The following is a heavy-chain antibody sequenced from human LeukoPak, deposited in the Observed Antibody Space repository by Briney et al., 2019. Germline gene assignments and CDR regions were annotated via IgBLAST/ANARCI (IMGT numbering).Heavy chain of an antibody. CDR1: GGSISSYY. CDR2: IYYSGST. V-gene: IGHV4-59*08. CDR3: ARHYYGSDS. Sequence: PSETLSLTCTVSGGSISSYYWSWIRQPPGKGLEWIGYIYYSGSTNYNPSLKSRVTISVDTSKNQFSLKPSSVTAADTAVYYCARHYYGSDSWGQGTLVTVSS. J-gene: IGHJ4*02. D-gene: IGHD3-22*01.